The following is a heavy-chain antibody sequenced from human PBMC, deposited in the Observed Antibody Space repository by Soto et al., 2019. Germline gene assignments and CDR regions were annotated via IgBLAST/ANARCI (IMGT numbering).Heavy chain of an antibody. J-gene: IGHJ4*02. CDR1: GFTFSNAW. CDR3: TTDLVGDSSGYYPFDY. CDR2: IKSKTDGGTT. V-gene: IGHV3-15*01. Sequence: PGGSLRLSXAASGFTFSNAWMSWVRQAPGKGLEWVGRIKSKTDGGTTDYAAPVKGRFTISRDDSKNTLYLQMDSLKTEDTAVYYCTTDLVGDSSGYYPFDYWGQGTLVTVSS. D-gene: IGHD3-22*01.